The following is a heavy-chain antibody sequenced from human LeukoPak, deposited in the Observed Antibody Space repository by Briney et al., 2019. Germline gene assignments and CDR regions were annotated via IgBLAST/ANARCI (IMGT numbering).Heavy chain of an antibody. D-gene: IGHD2-15*01. Sequence: GGSLRLSCAASGFSFKSYEMTWVRQAPGKGLEWVSGTSGSGGSTYYAGSVKGRFTISRDNSKNTLYLQMNSLRVEDTAVYYCAKNGGSQCYSHLDSWGQGTLVTVSS. CDR3: AKNGGSQCYSHLDS. CDR1: GFSFKSYE. CDR2: TSGSGGST. J-gene: IGHJ4*02. V-gene: IGHV3-23*01.